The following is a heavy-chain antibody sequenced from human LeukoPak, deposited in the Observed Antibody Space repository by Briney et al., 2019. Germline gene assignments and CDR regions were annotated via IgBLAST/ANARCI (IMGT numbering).Heavy chain of an antibody. D-gene: IGHD3-10*01. CDR2: ISSSGTNT. Sequence: GGSLRLSCAASGFTFSNYAITWVRQAPGKGLEWVSTISSSGTNTYYADSVKGRFTISRDNSKNTLYLQMNSLRAEDTAVYYCAKPLMVRGAYFDYWGQGTLVTVSS. V-gene: IGHV3-23*01. J-gene: IGHJ4*02. CDR3: AKPLMVRGAYFDY. CDR1: GFTFSNYA.